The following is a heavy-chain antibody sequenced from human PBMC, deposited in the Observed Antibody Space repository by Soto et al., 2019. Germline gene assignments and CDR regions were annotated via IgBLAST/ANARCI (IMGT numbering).Heavy chain of an antibody. J-gene: IGHJ4*02. CDR1: GFALNRDW. CDR2: ITDGGTGK. Sequence: PGGSLRLPCAASGFALNRDWTSWFRQAPGKGLEWVASITDGGTGKFYVDSVKGRFTISRDDAKNSLYLQMISLRAEDTAVYYCAGISRGHWGQGTLVTVSS. CDR3: AGISRGH. V-gene: IGHV3-7*01. D-gene: IGHD2-15*01.